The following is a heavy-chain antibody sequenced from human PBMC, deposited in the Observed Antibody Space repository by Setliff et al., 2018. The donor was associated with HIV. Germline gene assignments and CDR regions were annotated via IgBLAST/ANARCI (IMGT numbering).Heavy chain of an antibody. Sequence: KLGGPLRLSCAASGFIFDDYYMSWIRQAPGKGLEWISYISSDDDTKYYADSVEGRFTISRDNTKKSLHLQMNSLRVEDTAVYYCARGLFNFWSGYPLDYWGQGTLVTVSS. D-gene: IGHD3-3*01. J-gene: IGHJ4*02. CDR2: ISSDDDTK. V-gene: IGHV3-11*04. CDR3: ARGLFNFWSGYPLDY. CDR1: GFIFDDYY.